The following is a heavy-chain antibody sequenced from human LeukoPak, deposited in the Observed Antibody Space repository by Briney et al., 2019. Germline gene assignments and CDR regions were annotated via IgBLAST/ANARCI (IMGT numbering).Heavy chain of an antibody. CDR3: ARLQYGFDY. Sequence: GGSLRLSCAASGFTFSSYSMNWVRQAPGKGLEWVSSNSSSSSYIYYADSVKGRFTISRDNAKNSLYLQMNSLRAEDTAVYYCARLQYGFDYWGQGTLVTVSS. CDR2: NSSSSSYI. D-gene: IGHD2-2*01. CDR1: GFTFSSYS. J-gene: IGHJ4*02. V-gene: IGHV3-21*01.